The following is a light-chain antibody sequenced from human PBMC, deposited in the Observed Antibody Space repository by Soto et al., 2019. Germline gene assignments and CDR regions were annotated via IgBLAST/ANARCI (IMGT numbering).Light chain of an antibody. CDR3: QQRSSWPRALT. Sequence: EIVLTQSPATLSLSPGERATLSCRASQSVSSYLAWYQQKPGQAPRLLIYDASNRATGIPARFSGSGSGTDFTFTIRSLEPEDFAVYYCQQRSSWPRALTFGGGTKVEIK. CDR1: QSVSSY. CDR2: DAS. V-gene: IGKV3-11*01. J-gene: IGKJ4*01.